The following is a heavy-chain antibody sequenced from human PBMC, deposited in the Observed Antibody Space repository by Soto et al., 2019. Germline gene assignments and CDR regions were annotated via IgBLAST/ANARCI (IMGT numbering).Heavy chain of an antibody. D-gene: IGHD3-10*01. V-gene: IGHV4-31*03. J-gene: IGHJ6*02. Sequence: KPSETLSLTCTVSGGSISSGGYYWSWIRQHPGKGLEWIGYIYYSGSTYYNPSLKSRVTISVDTSKNQFSLKLSSVTAADTAVYYCARDSRFRLDGMDVWRQGTTVTVSS. CDR2: IYYSGST. CDR1: GGSISSGGYY. CDR3: ARDSRFRLDGMDV.